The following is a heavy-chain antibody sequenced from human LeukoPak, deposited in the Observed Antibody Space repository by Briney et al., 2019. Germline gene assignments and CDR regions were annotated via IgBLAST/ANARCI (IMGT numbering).Heavy chain of an antibody. CDR2: INHSGST. Sequence: PSETLSLTCAVYGGSFSGYYWSWIRQPPGKGLEWIGEINHSGSTNYNPSLKSRVTISVDTSKNQFSLKLSSVTAADTAVYYCARGHYDYVWGSYRSRAFDIRGQGTMVTVSS. V-gene: IGHV4-34*01. J-gene: IGHJ3*02. CDR1: GGSFSGYY. D-gene: IGHD3-16*02. CDR3: ARGHYDYVWGSYRSRAFDI.